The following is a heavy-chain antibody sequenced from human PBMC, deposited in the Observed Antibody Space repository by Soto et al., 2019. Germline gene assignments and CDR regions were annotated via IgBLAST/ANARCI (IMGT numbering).Heavy chain of an antibody. Sequence: EVQLLESGGGLVQPGGSLRLSCVGSGFTFGSYAMSWVRQAPGKGLEWVSVIGGSGSSTYYADPVKGRFTISRDNSKNTLSLQMNSLRAEDTAVYHCARTYYYDSTGFYRHFDFWGQGTLVTVS. J-gene: IGHJ4*02. D-gene: IGHD3-22*01. CDR1: GFTFGSYA. CDR2: IGGSGSST. CDR3: ARTYYYDSTGFYRHFDF. V-gene: IGHV3-23*01.